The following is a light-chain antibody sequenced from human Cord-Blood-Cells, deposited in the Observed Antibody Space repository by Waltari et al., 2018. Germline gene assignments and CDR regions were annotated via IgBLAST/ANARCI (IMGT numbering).Light chain of an antibody. CDR1: QSVSSSY. V-gene: IGKV3-20*01. Sequence: EIVLTQSPGTLSLSPGERATLSCRASQSVSSSYLAWYQQKPGQAPRPLIYGASRRATGIPDRFSGSGSGTDFTLTISRLEPEDFAVYYCQQYGSSPPLTFGGGTKVEIK. CDR3: QQYGSSPPLT. CDR2: GAS. J-gene: IGKJ4*01.